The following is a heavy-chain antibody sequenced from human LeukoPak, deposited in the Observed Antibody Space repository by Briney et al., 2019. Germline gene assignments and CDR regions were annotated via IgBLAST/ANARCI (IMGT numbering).Heavy chain of an antibody. CDR2: IIPIFGTA. CDR1: GYTFTSYA. Sequence: VASVKVSCKASGYTFTSYAISWVRQAPGQGPEWMGGIIPIFGTANYAQKFQGRVTITADESTSTAYMELSSLRSEDTAVYYCAREEYSGSYRWFDPWGQGTLVTVSS. CDR3: AREEYSGSYRWFDP. V-gene: IGHV1-69*13. J-gene: IGHJ5*02. D-gene: IGHD1-26*01.